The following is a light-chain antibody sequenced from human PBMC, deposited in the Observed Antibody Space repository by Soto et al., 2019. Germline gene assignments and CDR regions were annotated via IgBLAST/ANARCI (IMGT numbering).Light chain of an antibody. CDR1: QGISSY. J-gene: IGKJ4*01. Sequence: AIRMTQSPSSLSASTGDRVTITCRASQGISSYLAWYQQKPGKAPKLLIYAASTLQSGVPSRFSGSGSGTDFTLTISSLQSEDFATYYCQQYYSYPSLTFGGGTKVEIK. V-gene: IGKV1-8*01. CDR3: QQYYSYPSLT. CDR2: AAS.